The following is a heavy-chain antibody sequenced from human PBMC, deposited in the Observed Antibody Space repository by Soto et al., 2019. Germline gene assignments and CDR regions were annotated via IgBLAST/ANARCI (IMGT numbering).Heavy chain of an antibody. CDR2: INSDGSMT. D-gene: IGHD4-4*01. V-gene: IGHV3-74*01. CDR1: RFTCSWYW. Sequence: GGSLRLSCAASRFTCSWYWMHWVRHAPGEGLLWVSRINSDGSMTSYADSVKSRFTISRDNAKNTVYLHMNSLRADDTARYYCVRGKDQYNTLTYSYYDQWGQGTLVTVAS. CDR3: VRGKDQYNTLTYSYYDQ. J-gene: IGHJ5*02.